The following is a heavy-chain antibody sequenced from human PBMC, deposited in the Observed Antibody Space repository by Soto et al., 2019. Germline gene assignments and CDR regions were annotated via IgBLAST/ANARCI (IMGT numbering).Heavy chain of an antibody. J-gene: IGHJ6*02. D-gene: IGHD3-3*01. V-gene: IGHV5-51*01. CDR3: ARLTGHLRTIFGVVRGNYYYYGMDV. CDR2: IYPGDSDT. CDR1: GYSFTSYW. Sequence: PGESLKISCKGSGYSFTSYWIGWVRQMPGKGLEWMGIIYPGDSDTRYSPSFQGKVTISADKSISTAYLQGSSLKASDTAMYYCARLTGHLRTIFGVVRGNYYYYGMDVWGQGTTVTVSS.